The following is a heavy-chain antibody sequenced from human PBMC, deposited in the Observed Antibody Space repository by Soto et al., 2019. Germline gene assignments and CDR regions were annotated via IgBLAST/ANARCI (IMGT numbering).Heavy chain of an antibody. CDR2: TYYTADS. Sequence: SETLSLTCTVSGVSIRSYFWSWVRQPPGRGLEWIGYTYYTADSKYNPSLESRATISADPSKKQFSLRLSPVTAADTALYFCAGSNNRGVSFDYWGQGALVTVSS. J-gene: IGHJ4*02. CDR3: AGSNNRGVSFDY. D-gene: IGHD3-10*01. CDR1: GVSIRSYF. V-gene: IGHV4-59*01.